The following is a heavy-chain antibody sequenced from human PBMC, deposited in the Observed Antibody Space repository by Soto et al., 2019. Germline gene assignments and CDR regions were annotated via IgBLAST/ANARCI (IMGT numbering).Heavy chain of an antibody. CDR1: GGSISPYY. J-gene: IGHJ5*02. CDR3: ARVKGSGYHNWFDP. Sequence: PSETLSLTCTVSGGSISPYYWSWIRQPPGKGLGWVGYIYYAGTSSYNPSLKSRITMSLETSKSQISLRLSSVTAADTAVYYCARVKGSGYHNWFDPWGQGTLVTVSS. CDR2: IYYAGTS. D-gene: IGHD3-22*01. V-gene: IGHV4-59*08.